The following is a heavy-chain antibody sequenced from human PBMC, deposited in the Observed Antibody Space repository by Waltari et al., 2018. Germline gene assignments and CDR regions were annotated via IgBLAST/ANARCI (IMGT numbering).Heavy chain of an antibody. CDR2: INHSGST. J-gene: IGHJ4*02. Sequence: QVQLQQWGAGLLKPSETLSLACAVYGGSFSGYYWSWIRQPPGKGLEWIGEINHSGSTNYNPSLKSRVTISVDTSKNQFSLKLSSVTAAETAVYYCARHTPSIAARTFDYWGQGTLVTVSS. CDR3: ARHTPSIAARTFDY. CDR1: GGSFSGYY. V-gene: IGHV4-34*01. D-gene: IGHD6-6*01.